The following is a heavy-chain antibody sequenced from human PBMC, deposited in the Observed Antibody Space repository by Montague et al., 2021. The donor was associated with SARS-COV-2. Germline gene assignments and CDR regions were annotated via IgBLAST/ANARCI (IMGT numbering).Heavy chain of an antibody. D-gene: IGHD3-16*01. CDR3: ARDSYRGDYGFDY. CDR1: GGSVYSTNYY. Sequence: SETLSLTCTVSGGSVYSTNYYWGWVRQPPGKGLEWVGSMYYSGGTYQNPSLQYRVSMSVDTSKNQFSLRLASVTAADTAVYYCARDSYRGDYGFDYWGQGILVTVSA. J-gene: IGHJ4*02. V-gene: IGHV4-39*07. CDR2: MYYSGGT.